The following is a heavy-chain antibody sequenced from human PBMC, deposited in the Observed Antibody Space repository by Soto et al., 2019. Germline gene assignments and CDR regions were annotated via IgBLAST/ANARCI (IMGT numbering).Heavy chain of an antibody. Sequence: QVQLVQSGAEEKKPGASVKVSCKASGYTFINYAIHWVRQAPGQRLEWMGWINAGNGDTKYSQKFQGRVTITRDTPANTAYMELSGLRSEGTAVHYCARGGAGYYFDYWGQGTLVTVSS. V-gene: IGHV1-3*05. CDR1: GYTFINYA. CDR2: INAGNGDT. CDR3: ARGGAGYYFDY. D-gene: IGHD2-15*01. J-gene: IGHJ4*02.